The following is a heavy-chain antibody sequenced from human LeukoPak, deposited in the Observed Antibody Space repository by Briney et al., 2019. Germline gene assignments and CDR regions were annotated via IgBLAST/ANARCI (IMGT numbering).Heavy chain of an antibody. D-gene: IGHD2-21*01. CDR2: INHSGST. CDR3: ARGGLFWRAAEPFDY. J-gene: IGHJ4*02. V-gene: IGHV4-34*01. Sequence: SETLPLTCAVYGGSFSGYYWSWIRQPPGKGLEWIGEINHSGSTNYNPSLKSRVTISVDTSKNQFSLKLSPVTAADTAVYYCARGGLFWRAAEPFDYWGQGTLVTVSS. CDR1: GGSFSGYY.